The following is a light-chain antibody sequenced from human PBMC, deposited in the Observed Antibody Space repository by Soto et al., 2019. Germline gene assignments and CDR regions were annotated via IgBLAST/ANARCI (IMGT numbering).Light chain of an antibody. CDR2: DGT. CDR3: SSYPISSTI. Sequence: QSALTQPASVSGSPGQSITISCTGTSSDVGGYNYVSWYQQHPGKAPKLMIYDGTNRPSGVSNRFSGSKSDNTASLTISGLQAEDEADYYCSSYPISSTIFGGGTKLTVL. V-gene: IGLV2-14*01. J-gene: IGLJ2*01. CDR1: SSDVGGYNY.